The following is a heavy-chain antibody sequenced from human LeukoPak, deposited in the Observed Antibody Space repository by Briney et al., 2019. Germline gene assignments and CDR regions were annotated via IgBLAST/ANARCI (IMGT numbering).Heavy chain of an antibody. D-gene: IGHD6-13*01. CDR3: AKDREIYSNSWYYFDY. CDR2: ISGSGSIT. V-gene: IGHV3-23*01. Sequence: GGSLRLSCAASGFTFSNYAMSWVRQAPGRGLEWVSGISGSGSITYFADSVKGRFTISRDNSKNTLYLQLNNLRAEDTAVYHCAKDREIYSNSWYYFDYWGQGTLVTVSS. J-gene: IGHJ4*02. CDR1: GFTFSNYA.